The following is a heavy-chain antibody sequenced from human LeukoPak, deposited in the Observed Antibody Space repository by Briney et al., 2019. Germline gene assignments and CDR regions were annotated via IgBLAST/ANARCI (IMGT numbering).Heavy chain of an antibody. Sequence: GASVKVSCKAYGYTFMSHGISWARQAPGQGLEWMGWISGPSSNTNYAQRLQGRVTMTTDTPTTTAYMELRSLRSDDTAVYYCARATGTWGHDGFDIWGQGTMVTVSS. CDR2: ISGPSSNT. V-gene: IGHV1-18*01. CDR1: GYTFMSHG. D-gene: IGHD3-16*01. J-gene: IGHJ3*02. CDR3: ARATGTWGHDGFDI.